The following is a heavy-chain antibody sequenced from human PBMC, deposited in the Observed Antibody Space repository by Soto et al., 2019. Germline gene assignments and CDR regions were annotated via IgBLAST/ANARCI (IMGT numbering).Heavy chain of an antibody. CDR3: ASIRTTVTTTPPLYFDY. V-gene: IGHV5-51*01. CDR2: IYPGDSDT. CDR1: GYSFTIYC. Sequence: GESLKMSCKGSGYSFTIYCIGLVLQMPGKGLEWMWIIYPGDSDTRYSPSFQCQVTISADKSISTAYLQWSSLKASDTAMYYCASIRTTVTTTPPLYFDYWGQGTVVTVS. D-gene: IGHD4-17*01. J-gene: IGHJ4*02.